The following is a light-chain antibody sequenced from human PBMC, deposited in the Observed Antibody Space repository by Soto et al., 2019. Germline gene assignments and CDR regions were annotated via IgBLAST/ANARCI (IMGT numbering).Light chain of an antibody. V-gene: IGLV2-23*01. CDR1: SRDVGSYNL. CDR2: EGT. Sequence: QSVLTQPASVSGSPGQSITISCTGSSRDVGSYNLVSWYQQHPGKAPKLMIYEGTKRPSGVSNRFSGSKSGNTASLTISGLQAEDDADYFCCSSAGSTIYVFGIGTKVTVL. CDR3: CSSAGSTIYV. J-gene: IGLJ1*01.